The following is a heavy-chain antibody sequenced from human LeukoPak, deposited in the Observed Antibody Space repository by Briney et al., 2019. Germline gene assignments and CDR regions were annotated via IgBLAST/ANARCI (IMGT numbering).Heavy chain of an antibody. D-gene: IGHD1-26*01. CDR2: INPNSGGT. CDR1: GYTFTGYY. CDR3: ARDLPSTPNWELDY. J-gene: IGHJ4*02. V-gene: IGHV1-2*06. Sequence: ASVKVSCKASGYTFTGYYLHWVRQAPGQGLELMGRINPNSGGTNDAQKFQDRVTMTRDTSISTAYMELSRLRSDDTAVYYCARDLPSTPNWELDYWGQGTLVTVSS.